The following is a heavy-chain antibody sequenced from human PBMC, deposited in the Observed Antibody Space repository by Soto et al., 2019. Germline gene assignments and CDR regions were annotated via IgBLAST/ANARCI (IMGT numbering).Heavy chain of an antibody. Sequence: ASVKVSCKASGYTFTGYYMHWVRQAPGQGLEWMGWINPNSGGTNYAQKFQGRVTMTRDTSISTAYMELSRLRSDDTAVYYCARYSARADIAAAAYFDYWGQGTLVTVSS. V-gene: IGHV1-2*02. CDR3: ARYSARADIAAAAYFDY. CDR1: GYTFTGYY. D-gene: IGHD6-13*01. CDR2: INPNSGGT. J-gene: IGHJ4*02.